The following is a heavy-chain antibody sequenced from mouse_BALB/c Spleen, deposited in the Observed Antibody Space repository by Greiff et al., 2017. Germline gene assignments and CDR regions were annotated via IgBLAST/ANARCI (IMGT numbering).Heavy chain of an antibody. J-gene: IGHJ3*01. CDR2: IWGDGST. CDR1: GFSLTGYG. D-gene: IGHD2-2*01. V-gene: IGHV2-6-7*01. Sequence: QVQLKESGPGLVAPSQSLSITCTVSGFSLTGYGVNWVRQPPGKGLEWLGMIWGDGSTDYNSALKSRLSISKDNSKSQVFLKMNSLQTDDTARYYCARDLGLRRAWFAYWGQGTLVTVSA. CDR3: ARDLGLRRAWFAY.